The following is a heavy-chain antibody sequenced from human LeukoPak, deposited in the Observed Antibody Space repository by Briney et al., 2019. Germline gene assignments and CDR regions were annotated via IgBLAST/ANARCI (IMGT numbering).Heavy chain of an antibody. Sequence: PGGSLRLSCAASGFTFSSHWMHWVRQAPGKGLVWVSRINSDGSSTSYADSVKGRFTISRDNAKNTLYLQMNSLRAEDTAVYYCAKDLGDYDSSGYYGENYFDYWGQGTLVTVSS. D-gene: IGHD3-22*01. CDR3: AKDLGDYDSSGYYGENYFDY. V-gene: IGHV3-74*01. J-gene: IGHJ4*02. CDR2: INSDGSST. CDR1: GFTFSSHW.